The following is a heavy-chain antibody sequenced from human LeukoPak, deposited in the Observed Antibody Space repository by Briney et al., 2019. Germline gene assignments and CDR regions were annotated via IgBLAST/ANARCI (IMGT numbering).Heavy chain of an antibody. D-gene: IGHD6-6*01. CDR1: GFTFDDYA. CDR3: AKIRSRARTDFDY. J-gene: IGHJ4*02. CDR2: ISWNSGSI. V-gene: IGHV3-9*01. Sequence: GGSLRLSCAASGFTFDDYAKHWVRQAPGKGLEWVSGISWNSGSIGYADSVKGRFTISRDNAKNSLYLQMNSLRAEDTALYYCAKIRSRARTDFDYWGQGTLVTVSS.